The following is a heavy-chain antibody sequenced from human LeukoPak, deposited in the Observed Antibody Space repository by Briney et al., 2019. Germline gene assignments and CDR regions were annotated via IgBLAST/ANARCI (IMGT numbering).Heavy chain of an antibody. V-gene: IGHV1-8*01. CDR1: GYTFTNYD. D-gene: IGHD4-23*01. CDR3: ARDYGGNSGWFDP. CDR2: MNPNSGDT. J-gene: IGHJ5*02. Sequence: ASVKVSCKASGYTFTNYDINWVRQATGQGLEWMGWMNPNSGDTGYAQKFQDRVTMTRNTSISPAYMELSSLRSEDTAVYYCARDYGGNSGWFDPWGQGTLVTVSS.